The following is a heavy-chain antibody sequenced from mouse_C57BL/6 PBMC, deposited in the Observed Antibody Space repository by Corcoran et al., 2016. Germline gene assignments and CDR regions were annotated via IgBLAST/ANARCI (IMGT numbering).Heavy chain of an antibody. Sequence: DVQLQESGPGLVKPSQSLSLTCSVPGYSITSGYYWNWIRQFPGNKLEWMGYISYDGSNNYNPSLKNRISITRDTSKNQFFLKLNSVTTEDTATYYCASSNWYPWFAYWGQGTLVTVSA. CDR2: ISYDGSN. D-gene: IGHD4-1*01. CDR3: ASSNWYPWFAY. J-gene: IGHJ3*01. V-gene: IGHV3-6*01. CDR1: GYSITSGYY.